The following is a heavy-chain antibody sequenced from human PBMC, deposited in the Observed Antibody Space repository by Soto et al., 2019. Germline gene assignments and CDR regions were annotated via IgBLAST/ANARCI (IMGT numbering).Heavy chain of an antibody. D-gene: IGHD1-26*01. CDR1: GGSISSGGYY. CDR2: IYYSGST. Sequence: QVQLQESGPGLVKPSQTLSLTCTVSGGSISSGGYYWSWIRQHPGKGLEWIGYIYYSGSTYYNPALKRRVTISVDTSKNQFSLKLSSVTAADTAVYYCARVVRELRHFDYWGQGTLVTVSS. J-gene: IGHJ4*02. CDR3: ARVVRELRHFDY. V-gene: IGHV4-31*03.